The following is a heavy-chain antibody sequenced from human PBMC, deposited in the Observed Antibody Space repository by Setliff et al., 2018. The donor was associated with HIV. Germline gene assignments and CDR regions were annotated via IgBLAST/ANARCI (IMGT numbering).Heavy chain of an antibody. D-gene: IGHD3-3*01. V-gene: IGHV3-53*01. CDR1: GFNVTDNY. CDR2: LHRDGGT. Sequence: GGSLRLSCAVSGFNVTDNYMTWVRQAPGKGLEWVSILHRDGGTYSADSVKGRFTISRDNSKNTLNLRMNNLRVDDTAVYYCARLNFWSVLYNWPDPWGQGTLVTVSS. J-gene: IGHJ5*02. CDR3: ARLNFWSVLYNWPDP.